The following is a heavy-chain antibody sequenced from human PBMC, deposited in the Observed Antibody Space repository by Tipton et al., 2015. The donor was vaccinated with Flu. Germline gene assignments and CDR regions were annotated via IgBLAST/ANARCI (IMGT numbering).Heavy chain of an antibody. CDR1: RGSINSYY. CDR2: LHYSGNT. Sequence: GLVKPSETLSLTCTVSRGSINSYYWSWIRQAPGKGLEWIGYLHYSGNTNYNPSLKSRVTISEDTSKNQLSLHLRSVTAADTAVYYCARGRAVDYWGQGTLVTVSS. V-gene: IGHV4-59*01. CDR3: ARGRAVDY. J-gene: IGHJ4*02.